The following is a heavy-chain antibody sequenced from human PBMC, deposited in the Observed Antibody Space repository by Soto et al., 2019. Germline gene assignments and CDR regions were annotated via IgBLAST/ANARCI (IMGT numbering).Heavy chain of an antibody. D-gene: IGHD4-4*01. CDR1: GGSVTNSSYY. V-gene: IGHV4-39*01. J-gene: IGHJ4*02. CDR3: VRQRTTVITQANFDY. Sequence: PSETLSLTCTVSGGSVTNSSYYWGWIRESPGKGLDWIGSVYYRGRSYSKSSAKSRVTISVDTSKNQFSLNLKSVTSSHTAAYFCVRQRTTVITQANFDYWGPGALVTVSS. CDR2: VYYRGRS.